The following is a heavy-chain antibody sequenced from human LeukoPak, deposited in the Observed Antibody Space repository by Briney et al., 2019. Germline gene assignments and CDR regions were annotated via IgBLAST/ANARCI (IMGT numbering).Heavy chain of an antibody. J-gene: IGHJ4*02. D-gene: IGHD3-22*01. Sequence: PGGSLRLSCAASGFTFSSYGMHCVRQAPGKGLEWVAVIWYDGSNKYYADSAKGRFTISRDNSKNTLYLQMNSLRAEDTAVYYCARDKPPPYYYDSSGIFDYWGQGTLVTVSS. CDR2: IWYDGSNK. V-gene: IGHV3-33*01. CDR1: GFTFSSYG. CDR3: ARDKPPPYYYDSSGIFDY.